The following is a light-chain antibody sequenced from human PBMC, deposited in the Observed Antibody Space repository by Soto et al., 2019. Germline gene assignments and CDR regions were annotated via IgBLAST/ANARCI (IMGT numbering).Light chain of an antibody. CDR2: RDS. CDR3: QVWDSSFYV. CDR1: NIGSKN. J-gene: IGLJ1*01. V-gene: IGLV3-9*01. Sequence: SYELTQPLSVSVALGQTARITCGGNNIGSKNVHWYQQKPGQAPVLVIYRDSNRPSGIPERFSGSNSWNTATLTISRAQAGDEADYYCQVWDSSFYVFGAGTKLTVL.